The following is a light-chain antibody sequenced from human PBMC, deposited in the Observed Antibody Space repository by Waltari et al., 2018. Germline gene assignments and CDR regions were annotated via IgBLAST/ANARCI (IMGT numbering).Light chain of an antibody. Sequence: VVMTQSPLSLPVTLGQPASIPCRSSQSLVHSDGNTYLNWFQQRPGLSPRRLIYKISRRETGVPDRFSGSGSGTDFTLNISRVEAEDVAIYYCMQATHWPRTFGQGTKVEIK. CDR3: MQATHWPRT. V-gene: IGKV2-30*02. J-gene: IGKJ1*01. CDR1: QSLVHSDGNTY. CDR2: KIS.